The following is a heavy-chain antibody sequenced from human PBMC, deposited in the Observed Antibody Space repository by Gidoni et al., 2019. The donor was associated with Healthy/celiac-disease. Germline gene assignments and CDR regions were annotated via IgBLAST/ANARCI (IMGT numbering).Heavy chain of an antibody. V-gene: IGHV3-30-3*01. D-gene: IGHD6-13*01. Sequence: QVQLVESGGGVVQPGRSLRPSCAASGFPFRSYAMLWVRQPPGKGLEWVAVISYDGSNKYYADSVKGRFTISRDNSKNTLYLQMNSLRAEDTAVYYCARDIAAAGPLERISRNYYYYGMDVWGQGTTVTVSS. J-gene: IGHJ6*02. CDR1: GFPFRSYA. CDR2: ISYDGSNK. CDR3: ARDIAAAGPLERISRNYYYYGMDV.